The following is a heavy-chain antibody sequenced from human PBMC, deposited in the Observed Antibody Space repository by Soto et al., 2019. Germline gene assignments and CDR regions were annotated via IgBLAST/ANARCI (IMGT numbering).Heavy chain of an antibody. J-gene: IGHJ6*02. V-gene: IGHV4-34*01. CDR1: GGSFSGYY. CDR3: ARIVPAAPYYYYGMDV. D-gene: IGHD2-2*01. CDR2: INHRGST. Sequence: SGTVSLTCAVYGGSFSGYYWSLVRLPPGKGLEWIGYINHRGSTNSNPSLKSRVTISVDTSKNQFSRKLSSVTAAVTAVYYCARIVPAAPYYYYGMDVWGQGPTLT.